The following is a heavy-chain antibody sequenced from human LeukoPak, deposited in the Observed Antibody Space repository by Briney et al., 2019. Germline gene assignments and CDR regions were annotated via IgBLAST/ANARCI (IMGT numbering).Heavy chain of an antibody. CDR1: GFNFSTYE. V-gene: IGHV3-30*04. J-gene: IGHJ3*01. CDR3: ARDRDCSRTSCFNAFDV. Sequence: PGRSLRLSCAASGFNFSTYEMHWVRQAPGKGLEWVAVISHDGNDQYYADSVKGRFTISRDNSKNALYLQMNSLRVEDTAVYYCARDRDCSRTSCFNAFDVWGQGTLAIVSS. D-gene: IGHD2-2*01. CDR2: ISHDGNDQ.